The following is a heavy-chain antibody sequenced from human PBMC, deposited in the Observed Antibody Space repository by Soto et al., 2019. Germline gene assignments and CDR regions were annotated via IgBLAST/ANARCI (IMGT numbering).Heavy chain of an antibody. D-gene: IGHD2-21*02. J-gene: IGHJ4*02. Sequence: PGGSLRLSCAASGFTFSSHEMNWVRQAPGKGLEWVSYISSSGTIIDYADSVKGRFIISRDYAKNTVYLQMNSLRAEDTAVYYCARAGVTPDFFDYWGQGTLVTVSS. V-gene: IGHV3-48*03. CDR3: ARAGVTPDFFDY. CDR1: GFTFSSHE. CDR2: ISSSGTII.